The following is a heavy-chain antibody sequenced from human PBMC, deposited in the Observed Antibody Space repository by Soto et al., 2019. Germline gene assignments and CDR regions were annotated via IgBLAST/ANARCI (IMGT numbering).Heavy chain of an antibody. CDR3: ARDGSGSPGAADH. CDR2: IYYSGST. CDR1: GGSISSYY. D-gene: IGHD1-26*01. Sequence: PSETLSLTCTVSGGSISSYYWSWIRQPPGKGLEWIGYIYYSGSTNYNPSLKSRVTMSVDTSKNQFSLNLRSVTAADTAIYYCARDGSGSPGAADHWGQGTLVTVS. J-gene: IGHJ4*02. V-gene: IGHV4-59*12.